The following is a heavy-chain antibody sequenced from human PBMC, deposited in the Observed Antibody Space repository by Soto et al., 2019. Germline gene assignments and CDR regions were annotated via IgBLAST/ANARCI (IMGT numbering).Heavy chain of an antibody. J-gene: IGHJ6*02. CDR1: GYTFTSYY. D-gene: IGHD6-19*01. Sequence: ASVKVSCKASGYTFTSYYMHWVRQAPGQGLEWMGIINPSGGSTSYAQKFQGRVTMTRDTSTSTVYMELSSLRSEDTAVYYCARDESSGGEYYGMDVWGQGTTVTV. V-gene: IGHV1-46*01. CDR2: INPSGGST. CDR3: ARDESSGGEYYGMDV.